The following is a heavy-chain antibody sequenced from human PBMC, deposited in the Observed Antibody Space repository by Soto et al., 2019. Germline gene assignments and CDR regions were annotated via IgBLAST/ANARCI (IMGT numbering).Heavy chain of an antibody. CDR1: GFTFTSSA. CDR2: IVVGSGNT. J-gene: IGHJ6*02. Sequence: QMQLVQSGPEVKKPGTSVKVSCKASGFTFTSSAVQWVRQARGQRLEWIGWIVVGSGNTNYAQKFQERVTITRDMSTSRAYMELSSLRSEDTAVYYCAAGYCSGGSCYSSYYYYGMDVWGQGTTVTVSS. CDR3: AAGYCSGGSCYSSYYYYGMDV. V-gene: IGHV1-58*01. D-gene: IGHD2-15*01.